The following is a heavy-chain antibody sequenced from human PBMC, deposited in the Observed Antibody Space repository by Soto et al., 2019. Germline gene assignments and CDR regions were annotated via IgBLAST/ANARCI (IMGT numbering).Heavy chain of an antibody. J-gene: IGHJ6*02. V-gene: IGHV1-69*01. D-gene: IGHD3-16*01. CDR1: GGTFSSYT. CDR2: IIPIFGTA. Sequence: QVQLVQSGAEVKKPGSSVKVSCKASGGTFSSYTISWVRQAPGQGLGWMGGIIPIFGTANYRQKFQGRVTITADESTSTDYMEMSSLRSEDRAGDYCARDHTVNTFRLRYYYYGMDVWGQGTTVTVSS. CDR3: ARDHTVNTFRLRYYYYGMDV.